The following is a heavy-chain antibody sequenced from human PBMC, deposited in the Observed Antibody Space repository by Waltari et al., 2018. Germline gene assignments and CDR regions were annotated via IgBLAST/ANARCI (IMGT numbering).Heavy chain of an antibody. CDR1: GYSISSGYY. CDR3: ARHEKAWGSYRPFDY. J-gene: IGHJ4*02. D-gene: IGHD3-16*02. Sequence: QVQLQESGPGLVKPSETLSLTCAVSGYSISSGYYWGWIRQPPGKGLEWIGSIYHSGGTYYNPSLKSRVTISVDTSKNQFSLKLSSVTAADTAVYYCARHEKAWGSYRPFDYWGQGTLVTVSS. V-gene: IGHV4-38-2*01. CDR2: IYHSGGT.